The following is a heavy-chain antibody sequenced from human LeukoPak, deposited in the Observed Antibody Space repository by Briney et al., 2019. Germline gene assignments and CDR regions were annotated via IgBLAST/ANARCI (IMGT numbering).Heavy chain of an antibody. Sequence: PGGSLRLSCAASGFTFDSYGMHWVRQAPGKGLEWVAVIWYDGSNKYYADSVKGRFTISRDNSKNTLYLQMNSLGAEDTAVYYCARDQYSGYDACCEYWGQGTLVTVSS. J-gene: IGHJ4*02. CDR3: ARDQYSGYDACCEY. V-gene: IGHV3-33*01. D-gene: IGHD5-12*01. CDR2: IWYDGSNK. CDR1: GFTFDSYG.